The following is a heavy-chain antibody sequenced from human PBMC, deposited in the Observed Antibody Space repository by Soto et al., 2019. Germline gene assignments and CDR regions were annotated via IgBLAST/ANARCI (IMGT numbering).Heavy chain of an antibody. V-gene: IGHV6-1*01. CDR3: ARGGGRGVIRYYYGMDV. CDR2: TYYRSKWYN. CDR1: GDSGSSNSAA. D-gene: IGHD3-16*02. J-gene: IGHJ6*02. Sequence: SQTLSLTCAISGDSGSSNSAAWNWIRQSPSRGLEWLGRTYYRSKWYNDYAVSVKSRITINPDTSKNQFSLQLNSVTPEDTAVYYCARGGGRGVIRYYYGMDVWGQGTTVTVSS.